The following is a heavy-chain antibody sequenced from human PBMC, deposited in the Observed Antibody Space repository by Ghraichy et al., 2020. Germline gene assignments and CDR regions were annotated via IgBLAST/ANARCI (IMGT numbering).Heavy chain of an antibody. D-gene: IGHD5-24*01. CDR1: GYKFTDYY. J-gene: IGHJ5*02. CDR3: AKHPFVEMPSIFWFDP. Sequence: ASVKVSCTASGYKFTDYYIHWVRQAPGQGLEWMGWLNPKSGDTHPAQKFQARVTMTRDTSITTAYMELNRLRSDDTAVYYCAKHPFVEMPSIFWFDPWGQGTLLTVSS. CDR2: LNPKSGDT. V-gene: IGHV1-2*02.